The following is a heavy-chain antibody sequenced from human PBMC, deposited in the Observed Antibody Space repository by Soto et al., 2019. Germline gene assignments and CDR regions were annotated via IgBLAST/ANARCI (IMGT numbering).Heavy chain of an antibody. D-gene: IGHD3-22*01. J-gene: IGHJ5*02. V-gene: IGHV1-24*01. Sequence: ASVMVSCKVSGSTLTELSMHWVRQAPGKGLEWMGGFDPEDGETIYAQKFQGRVTMTEDTSTDTAYMELSSLSSVTAADTAVYYCARKPTYYYDSSGYYGGNWFDPWGQGTLVTVSS. CDR1: GSTLTELS. CDR3: ARKPTYYYDSSGYYGGNWFDP. CDR2: FDPEDGET.